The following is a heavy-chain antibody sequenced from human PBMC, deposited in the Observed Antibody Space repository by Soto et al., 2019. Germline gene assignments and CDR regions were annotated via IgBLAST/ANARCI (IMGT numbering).Heavy chain of an antibody. CDR2: ISYTGST. CDR3: AREARGYSYSAVHGHRSEFDY. D-gene: IGHD5-18*01. J-gene: IGHJ4*02. Sequence: SETLSLTCTVSGGSVSSGSYCWSWIRQPPGEGLEWIGYISYTGSTNYNPSLKSRVTISVDTSKNQFSLNLSSVTAADTAVYYCAREARGYSYSAVHGHRSEFDYWGQGTLVTVSS. V-gene: IGHV4-61*01. CDR1: GGSVSSGSYC.